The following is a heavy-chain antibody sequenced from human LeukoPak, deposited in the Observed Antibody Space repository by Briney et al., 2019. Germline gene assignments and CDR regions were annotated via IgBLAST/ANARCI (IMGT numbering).Heavy chain of an antibody. D-gene: IGHD2-15*01. CDR1: GYTISSGYY. J-gene: IGHJ4*02. Sequence: PSETLSLTCTVSGYTISSGYYWGWIRQPPGKGREWIGSIYGSGSTYYNPPLKSRVTISADTSKNQLSLKLSSVTAADTAVYFCPSPEGRYCSGGSCYGHWSQGTLVTVSS. CDR2: IYGSGST. V-gene: IGHV4-38-2*02. CDR3: PSPEGRYCSGGSCYGH.